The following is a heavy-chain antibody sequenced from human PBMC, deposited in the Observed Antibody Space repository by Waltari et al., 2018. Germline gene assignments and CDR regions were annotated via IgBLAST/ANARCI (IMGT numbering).Heavy chain of an antibody. CDR2: IYYSGST. Sequence: QVQLQESGPGLVKPSETLSLTCTVSGGSISIHYGIWLRQPPGKGLEWIGYIYYSGSTNYNPSLKSRVTISVDTSKNQFSLKLSSVTAADTAVYYCARDGYSNDAFDIWGQGTMVTVSS. D-gene: IGHD6-13*01. CDR1: GGSISIHY. V-gene: IGHV4-59*11. CDR3: ARDGYSNDAFDI. J-gene: IGHJ3*02.